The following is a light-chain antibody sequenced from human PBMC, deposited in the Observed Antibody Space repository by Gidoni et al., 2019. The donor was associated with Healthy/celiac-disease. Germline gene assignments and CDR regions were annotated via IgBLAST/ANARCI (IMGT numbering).Light chain of an antibody. V-gene: IGKV3-11*01. CDR2: DAS. CDR3: QQRSNWPPYT. Sequence: EIVLTPSPATLSLSPGERATLSCRASQSVSSYLAWYQQKPGQAPRLLIYDASNRATGIPARFSGSGSGTDFTLTSSSLEPEDFAVYYCQQRSNWPPYTFGQGTKLEIK. J-gene: IGKJ2*01. CDR1: QSVSSY.